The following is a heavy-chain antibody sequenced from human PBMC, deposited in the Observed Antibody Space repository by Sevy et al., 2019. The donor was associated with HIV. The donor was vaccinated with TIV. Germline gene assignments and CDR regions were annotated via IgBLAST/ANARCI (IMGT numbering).Heavy chain of an antibody. V-gene: IGHV3-23*01. CDR2: ISGSHGTP. CDR1: GFTFTSYA. J-gene: IGHJ4*02. D-gene: IGHD2-2*01. Sequence: GGSLRLSCAASGFTFTSYAMSWVRQAPGKGLEWVSSISGSHGTPYYADSVKGRFTISRDNSKNTLYLQMSSLRAEDTAVYYCAKSEWGNIGFCTRSSCYPFDYWGQGTLVTLSS. CDR3: AKSEWGNIGFCTRSSCYPFDY.